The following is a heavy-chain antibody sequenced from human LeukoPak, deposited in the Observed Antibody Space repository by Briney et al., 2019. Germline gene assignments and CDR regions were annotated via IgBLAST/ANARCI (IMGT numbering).Heavy chain of an antibody. Sequence: PGRSLRLSCAASGFTFSSYTFYWFRQAPGKGLEWVASVSVEGIGRYFPGSVEGRFAISRDDSKKSVFLQMSNVRPEDTAVYYCARASGYDGQYYYYYMDVWGKGTTVTVSS. CDR3: ARASGYDGQYYYYYMDV. D-gene: IGHD5-12*01. CDR1: GFTFSSYT. CDR2: VSVEGIGR. V-gene: IGHV3-30*09. J-gene: IGHJ6*03.